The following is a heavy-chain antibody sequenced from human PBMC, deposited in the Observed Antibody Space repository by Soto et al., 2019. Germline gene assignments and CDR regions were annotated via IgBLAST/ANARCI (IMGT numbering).Heavy chain of an antibody. V-gene: IGHV1-2*02. Sequence: GASVKVSCKASGYMFTGYYMHWVRQAPGQGLEWMGWINPDRGGTNYAQKFQGRVTMTRDTSITTAYMELSRLRPDDMAVYYCATEALSLITVVVPTFGYWGQGMLVTVSS. D-gene: IGHD4-4*01. CDR2: INPDRGGT. CDR3: ATEALSLITVVVPTFGY. J-gene: IGHJ1*01. CDR1: GYMFTGYY.